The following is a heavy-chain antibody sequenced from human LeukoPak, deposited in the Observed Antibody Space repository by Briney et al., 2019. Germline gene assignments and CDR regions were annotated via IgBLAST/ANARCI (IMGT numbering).Heavy chain of an antibody. Sequence: GGSLRLSCTASEFTFRNVWMTWVRQAPGKGLEWVGRIQTITDGGTTDYAAPVRGRFTISRDDSKNTLYLQMNSLRAEDTAVYYCAKVVGGWYYFDYWGQGTLVTVSS. CDR1: EFTFRNVW. J-gene: IGHJ4*02. D-gene: IGHD6-19*01. V-gene: IGHV3-15*01. CDR2: IQTITDGGTT. CDR3: AKVVGGWYYFDY.